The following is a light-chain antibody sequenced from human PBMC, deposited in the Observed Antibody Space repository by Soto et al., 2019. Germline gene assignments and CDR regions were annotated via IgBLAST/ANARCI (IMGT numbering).Light chain of an antibody. CDR2: GAS. CDR1: QSVSSSY. Sequence: EIVLTQSPGTLSLSPGERATLSCRASQSVSSSYLAWYQQKPGQAPRLLIYGASSRATGIPDRFSGSGSGTDFTLTISRLEPEDFAVDYCQQYGSSPLTFGGGTKVELK. V-gene: IGKV3-20*01. J-gene: IGKJ4*01. CDR3: QQYGSSPLT.